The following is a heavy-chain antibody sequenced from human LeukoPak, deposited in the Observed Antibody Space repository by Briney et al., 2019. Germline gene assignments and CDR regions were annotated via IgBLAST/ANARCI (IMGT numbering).Heavy chain of an antibody. J-gene: IGHJ4*02. CDR3: TRVPYGDYWSSDY. CDR1: GFTFNNYW. CDR2: IKHDEIEK. Sequence: GGSLRLSCAASGFTFNNYWMSWVRQAPGKGLEWVANIKHDEIEKYYVDSVKGRFTISRDNAKNSVFLQMNSLRAEDTAIYYCTRVPYGDYWSSDYWGQGTLVTVSS. V-gene: IGHV3-7*01. D-gene: IGHD4-17*01.